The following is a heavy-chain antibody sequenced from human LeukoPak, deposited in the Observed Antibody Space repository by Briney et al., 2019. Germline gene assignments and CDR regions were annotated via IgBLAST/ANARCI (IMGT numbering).Heavy chain of an antibody. CDR1: GYTFTSYY. CDR3: ARDEYDFWSGYYWVFDY. CDR2: INPSGGST. J-gene: IGHJ4*02. D-gene: IGHD3-3*01. Sequence: ASVKVSCKASGYTFTSYYMHWVRQAPGQGLEWMGIINPSGGSTSYAQKFQGRVTMTRDTSTSTVYMERSSLRSEDTAVYYCARDEYDFWSGYYWVFDYWGQGTLVTVSS. V-gene: IGHV1-46*01.